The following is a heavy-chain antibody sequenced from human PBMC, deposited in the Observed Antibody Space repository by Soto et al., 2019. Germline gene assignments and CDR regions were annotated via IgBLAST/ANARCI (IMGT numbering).Heavy chain of an antibody. D-gene: IGHD2-2*01. CDR1: GGTFSSYA. CDR2: IIPIFGTA. J-gene: IGHJ6*02. Sequence: SVKVSCKASGGTFSSYAISWVRQAPGQGREWMGGIIPIFGTANYAQKFQGRVTITADESTSTAYMELSSLRSEDTAVYYCARGIVVVPAANVYYYYGMDVWDQGTTVTVSS. V-gene: IGHV1-69*13. CDR3: ARGIVVVPAANVYYYYGMDV.